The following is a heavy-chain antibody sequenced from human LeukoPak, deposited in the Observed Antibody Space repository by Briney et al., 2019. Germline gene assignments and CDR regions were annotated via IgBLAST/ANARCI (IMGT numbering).Heavy chain of an antibody. D-gene: IGHD7-27*01. CDR1: GFTFSSYA. CDR3: AKDLEYAWGNYFDY. CDR2: ISGSGGST. Sequence: GGSLRLSCAASGFTFSSYAMSWVRQAPGKGLEWVSAISGSGGSTYYADSVKGRFTISRDNSKNTLYLQMDSLRPEDTAAYYCAKDLEYAWGNYFDYWGQGTLVTVSS. J-gene: IGHJ4*02. V-gene: IGHV3-23*01.